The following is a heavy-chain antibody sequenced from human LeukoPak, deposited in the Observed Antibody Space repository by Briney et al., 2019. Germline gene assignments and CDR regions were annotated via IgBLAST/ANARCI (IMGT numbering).Heavy chain of an antibody. V-gene: IGHV3-30*02. J-gene: IGHJ4*02. CDR3: AKRVAHTSSWPYFDY. D-gene: IGHD6-13*01. CDR2: IRYDGSNK. Sequence: GGSLRLSCAASGFTFSSYGMHWVRQAPGKGLEWVAFIRYDGSNKYYADSVKGRFTISRDNSKNTLYLQMNSLRAEDTAVYYCAKRVAHTSSWPYFDYWGQGTLVTVSS. CDR1: GFTFSSYG.